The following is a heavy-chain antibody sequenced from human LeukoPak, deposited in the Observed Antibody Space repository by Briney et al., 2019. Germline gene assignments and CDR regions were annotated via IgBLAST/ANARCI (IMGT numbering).Heavy chain of an antibody. V-gene: IGHV4-59*08. CDR2: ISYSGNT. Sequence: PSETLSLTCTVSGGSISGYYWSWIRQPPGKGLAWIGYISYSGNTNYNLSLKRRVTMSVDPSKNQFSLKLTSVIAADTAVYYCARLPSREYQLAFDCWGQGTLVTVSS. CDR3: ARLPSREYQLAFDC. D-gene: IGHD2-2*01. CDR1: GGSISGYY. J-gene: IGHJ4*02.